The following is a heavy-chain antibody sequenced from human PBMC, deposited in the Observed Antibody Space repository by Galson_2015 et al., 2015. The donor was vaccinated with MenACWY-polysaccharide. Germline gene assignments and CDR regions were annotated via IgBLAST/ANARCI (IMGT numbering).Heavy chain of an antibody. V-gene: IGHV2-5*02. CDR1: GFSLSNSGVG. CDR3: AHRRGGRGWDEGCFDP. D-gene: IGHD6-19*01. Sequence: PALVKPTQTLTLTCSFSGFSLSNSGVGVGWIRQPPGEALEWLAHIYRDDDKRYSPSLKSRLSIAKDTSRNQVVLTMTNMDPVDTATYYCAHRRGGRGWDEGCFDPWGQGTLVTVSS. J-gene: IGHJ5*02. CDR2: IYRDDDK.